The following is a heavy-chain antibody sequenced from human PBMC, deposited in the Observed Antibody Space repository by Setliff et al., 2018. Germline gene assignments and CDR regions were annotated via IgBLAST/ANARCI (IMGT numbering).Heavy chain of an antibody. CDR1: GFRFNGHG. CDR3: ARESVAATYNWFDP. D-gene: IGHD2-15*01. J-gene: IGHJ5*02. CDR2: INWDGRST. V-gene: IGHV3-20*04. Sequence: GESLKISCAASGFRFNGHGMNWVRQAPGKGLEWVSTINWDGRSTGYTDSVKGRFTISRDNAKNFLYLQMNSLRAEDMAVYYCARESVAATYNWFDPWGQGTLVTVSS.